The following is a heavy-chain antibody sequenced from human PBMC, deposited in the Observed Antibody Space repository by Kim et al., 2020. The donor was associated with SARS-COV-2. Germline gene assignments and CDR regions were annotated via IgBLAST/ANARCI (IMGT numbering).Heavy chain of an antibody. J-gene: IGHJ4*02. V-gene: IGHV3-23*01. Sequence: KGRFTISRDNSKNTLYLQMNSLRAEDTAVYYCAKDRLYYYGSGSYSALDYWGQGTLVTVSS. D-gene: IGHD3-10*01. CDR3: AKDRLYYYGSGSYSALDY.